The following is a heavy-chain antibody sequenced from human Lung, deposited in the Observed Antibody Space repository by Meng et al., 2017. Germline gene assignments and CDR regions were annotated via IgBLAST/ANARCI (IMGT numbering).Heavy chain of an antibody. Sequence: QGQVQESGPGLVKPSQTLSLTCTVSGGSISSGSYYWSWIRQPAGKGLEWIGRIYTSGSTNYNPSLKSRVTISVDTSKNQFSLKLSSVTAADTAVYYCARVSYGGPMGYWGQGTLVTVSS. J-gene: IGHJ4*02. CDR3: ARVSYGGPMGY. V-gene: IGHV4-61*02. CDR1: GGSISSGSYY. D-gene: IGHD4-23*01. CDR2: IYTSGST.